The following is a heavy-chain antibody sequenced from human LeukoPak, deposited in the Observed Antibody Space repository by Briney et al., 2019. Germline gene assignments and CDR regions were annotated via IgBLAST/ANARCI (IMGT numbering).Heavy chain of an antibody. Sequence: GGSLRLSCAPFGFTFSNSWMSWVRQAPGKGLEWVANIKQDGSEKYYVDSVKGRFTISRDNAKNSLYLQMSSLRAEDTAVYFCARARRNDYNTYYFDYWGQGTLVTVSS. CDR3: ARARRNDYNTYYFDY. V-gene: IGHV3-7*03. CDR1: GFTFSNSW. CDR2: IKQDGSEK. J-gene: IGHJ4*02. D-gene: IGHD4-11*01.